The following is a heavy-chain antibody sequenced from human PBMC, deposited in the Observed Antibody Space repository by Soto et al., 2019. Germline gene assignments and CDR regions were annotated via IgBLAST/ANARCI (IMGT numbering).Heavy chain of an antibody. J-gene: IGHJ6*03. CDR3: ARVSSSGSYFSYYYYYYYMDV. V-gene: IGHV4-34*01. Sequence: QVQLQQWGAGLLKPSETLSLTCAVYGGSFSGYYWSWIRQPPGKGLEWIGEINQSGSTNYNPSLKSRVTISVDTSKNQFSLKLSSVTAADTAVYYCARVSSSGSYFSYYYYYYYMDVWGKGTTVTVSS. CDR1: GGSFSGYY. CDR2: INQSGST. D-gene: IGHD3-10*01.